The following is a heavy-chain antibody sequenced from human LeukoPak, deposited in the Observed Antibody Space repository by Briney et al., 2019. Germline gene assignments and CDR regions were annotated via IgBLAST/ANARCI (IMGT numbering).Heavy chain of an antibody. CDR3: ARAPSGGSGVDY. CDR2: INHSGST. J-gene: IGHJ4*02. Sequence: SETLSLTCAVYGGSFSGYYWSWIRQPPGKGLEWIGEINHSGSTNYNPSLKSRVTISVDTSKYQFSLKLSSVTAADTAVYYCARAPSGGSGVDYWGQGTLVTVSS. V-gene: IGHV4-34*01. CDR1: GGSFSGYY. D-gene: IGHD3-10*01.